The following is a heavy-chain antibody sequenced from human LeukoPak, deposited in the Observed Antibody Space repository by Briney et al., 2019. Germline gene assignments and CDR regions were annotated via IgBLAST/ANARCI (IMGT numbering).Heavy chain of an antibody. V-gene: IGHV3-23*01. Sequence: PGWSLRLSCAASGFTFSSYAMSWVRQAPGKGLEWVSAISGSGGSTYYADSVKGRFTISRDNSKNTLYLQMNSLRAEDTAVYYCAKDRLSIVVVVAAPHDAFDIWGQGTMVTVSS. D-gene: IGHD2-15*01. CDR1: GFTFSSYA. CDR3: AKDRLSIVVVVAAPHDAFDI. J-gene: IGHJ3*02. CDR2: ISGSGGST.